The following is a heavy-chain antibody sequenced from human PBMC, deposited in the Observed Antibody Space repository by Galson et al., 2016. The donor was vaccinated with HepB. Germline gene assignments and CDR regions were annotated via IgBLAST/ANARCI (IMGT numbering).Heavy chain of an antibody. CDR2: ISGSGDST. CDR1: GFTISSYA. V-gene: IGHV3-23*01. Sequence: SLRLSCAASGFTISSYAMTWVRQAPGKGLEWVSGISGSGDSTYYADSVKGRFTISRDNSKNTLYLQMSSLRAEDTAVYYCSKPLGAHYYDSSGYYYISPLRDYWGQGTLVTVSS. CDR3: SKPLGAHYYDSSGYYYISPLRDY. J-gene: IGHJ4*02. D-gene: IGHD3-22*01.